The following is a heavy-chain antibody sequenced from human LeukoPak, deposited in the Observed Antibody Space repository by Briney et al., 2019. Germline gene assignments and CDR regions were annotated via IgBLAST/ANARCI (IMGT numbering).Heavy chain of an antibody. CDR3: ARREDPDDYFDY. V-gene: IGHV4-59*08. Sequence: SETLSLTCTVSGGSISSYYWSWIRQPPGKGLEWIGYIYYSGSTNYNPSLKSRVTISVDTSKNQFSLKLSSVTAADTAVYYCARREDPDDYFDYWGQGTLVTVSS. CDR2: IYYSGST. CDR1: GGSISSYY. J-gene: IGHJ4*02.